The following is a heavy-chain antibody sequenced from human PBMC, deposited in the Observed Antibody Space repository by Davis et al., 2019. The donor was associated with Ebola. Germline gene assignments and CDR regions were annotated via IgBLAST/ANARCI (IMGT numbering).Heavy chain of an antibody. CDR2: IYSGGST. CDR1: GFTFSSYS. V-gene: IGHV3-53*04. Sequence: PGGSLRLSCAASGFTFSSYSMNWVRQAPGKGLEWVSVIYSGGSTYYADSVKGRFTISRHNSKNTLYLQMNSLRAEDTAVYYCAGNSGVYYYGMDVWGQGTTVTVSS. D-gene: IGHD5-12*01. J-gene: IGHJ6*02. CDR3: AGNSGVYYYGMDV.